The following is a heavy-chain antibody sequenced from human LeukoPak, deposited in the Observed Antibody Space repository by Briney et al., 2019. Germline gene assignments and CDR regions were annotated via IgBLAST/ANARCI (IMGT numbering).Heavy chain of an antibody. V-gene: IGHV3-30*18. J-gene: IGHJ4*02. CDR3: VKDDRPYRIAVAAGDY. D-gene: IGHD6-19*01. CDR1: GFTFSSYG. Sequence: GKSLRLSCAASGFTFSSYGMHWVRQAPGQGLEWAAVISYDGSTEYYADSVKGRFTISRDNSKNTLYLQINSLRAEDTAVYYCVKDDRPYRIAVAAGDYWGQGTLVTVSS. CDR2: ISYDGSTE.